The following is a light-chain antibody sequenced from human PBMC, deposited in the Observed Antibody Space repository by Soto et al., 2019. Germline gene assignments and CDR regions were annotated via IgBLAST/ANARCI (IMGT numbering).Light chain of an antibody. V-gene: IGLV2-14*01. J-gene: IGLJ1*01. CDR2: EVS. Sequence: QSVLTQPASVSGSPGQSITISCTGTSGDVGGYNYVSWYQQHPGKAPKLMIYEVSNRLSGVSNRFSGSKSGNTASLTISGLQAEDEADYYCTSYTSSSTPVFGTGTKVTV. CDR1: SGDVGGYNY. CDR3: TSYTSSSTPV.